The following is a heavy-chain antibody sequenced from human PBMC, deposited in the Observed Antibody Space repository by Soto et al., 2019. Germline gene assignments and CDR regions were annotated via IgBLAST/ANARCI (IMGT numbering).Heavy chain of an antibody. D-gene: IGHD5-18*01. V-gene: IGHV3-33*01. CDR3: ARQGGYSYGSVSFDI. Sequence: QVQLVESGGGVVQPGRSLRLSCAASGFTFSSYGMHWVRQAPGKGLEWVAVIWYDGSNKYYADSVKGPFTISGDNSKNTLYLQRTGLRAEDTAVYSCARQGGYSYGSVSFDIWGQGTMVTVSS. J-gene: IGHJ3*02. CDR2: IWYDGSNK. CDR1: GFTFSSYG.